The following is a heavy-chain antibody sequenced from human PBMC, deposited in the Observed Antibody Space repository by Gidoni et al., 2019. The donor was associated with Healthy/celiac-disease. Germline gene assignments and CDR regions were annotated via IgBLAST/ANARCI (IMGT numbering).Heavy chain of an antibody. CDR1: GLTVGSNY. CDR2: IYSGGST. D-gene: IGHD3-22*01. J-gene: IGHJ4*02. Sequence: EVQLVESGGGLVQPGGSLRLSCAASGLTVGSNYMSWVRQAPGKGLEWVSVIYSGGSTYYADSVKGRFTISRDNSKNTLYLQMNSLRAEDTAVYYCARAPAVEDYDSSGLDYWGQGTLVTVSS. V-gene: IGHV3-66*01. CDR3: ARAPAVEDYDSSGLDY.